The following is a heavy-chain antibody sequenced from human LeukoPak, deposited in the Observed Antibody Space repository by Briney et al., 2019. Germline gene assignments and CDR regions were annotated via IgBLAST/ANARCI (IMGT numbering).Heavy chain of an antibody. CDR1: GGSISSYY. CDR3: ARSRRSWSTFDN. Sequence: SETLSLTCTVSGGSISSYYWSWIRQPPGKGLEWIGYIYYSGSTYYNPSLKSRVTISVDTSKNQFSLRLSSVTAADTAVYYCARSRRSWSTFDNWGQGTLVTVSS. V-gene: IGHV4-59*08. CDR2: IYYSGST. D-gene: IGHD6-13*01. J-gene: IGHJ4*02.